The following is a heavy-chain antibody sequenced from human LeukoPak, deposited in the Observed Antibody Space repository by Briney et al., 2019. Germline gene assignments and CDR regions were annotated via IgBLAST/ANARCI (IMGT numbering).Heavy chain of an antibody. V-gene: IGHV4-4*07. D-gene: IGHD5-18*01. CDR2: ALTSGSV. CDR3: ARESYGIDS. J-gene: IGHJ4*02. Sequence: SETLSLTCTVSGGSFNSYPWSWIRQSAGKGLEWIGRALTSGSVYYNPSLKSRVTMSVDTSKKQFSLNLTSVTAADTAVYYCARESYGIDSWGQGTLVSVSS. CDR1: GGSFNSYP.